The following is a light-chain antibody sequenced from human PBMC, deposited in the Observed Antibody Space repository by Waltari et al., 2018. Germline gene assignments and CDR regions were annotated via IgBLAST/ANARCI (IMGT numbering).Light chain of an antibody. V-gene: IGLV2-14*01. CDR2: EVS. CDR3: SSYTSSSHVV. CDR1: SSAVGGYNY. Sequence: QSPLTQPASVSGSPAQSLPISCTGSSSAVGGYNYASWYQQHPGKAPKLMIYEVSNRPSGVSNRCSGSKSGNTASLTISGLQAEDEADYYCSSYTSSSHVVFGGGTKLTVL. J-gene: IGLJ2*01.